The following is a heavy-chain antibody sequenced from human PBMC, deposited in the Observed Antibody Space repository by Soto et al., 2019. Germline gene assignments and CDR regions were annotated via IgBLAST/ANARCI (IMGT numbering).Heavy chain of an antibody. CDR3: ARQEDSYGSWGY. CDR2: IIPIFGTA. Sequence: ASVKVSCKASGGTFSSYAISWVRQAPGQGLEWMGGIIPIFGTANYAQKFQGRVTITADESTSTAYMELSSLRSEDTAVYYCARQEDSYGSWGYWGQGTLVTVSS. J-gene: IGHJ4*02. D-gene: IGHD5-18*01. CDR1: GGTFSSYA. V-gene: IGHV1-69*13.